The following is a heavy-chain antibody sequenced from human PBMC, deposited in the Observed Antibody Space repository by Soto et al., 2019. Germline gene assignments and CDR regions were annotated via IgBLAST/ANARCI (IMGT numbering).Heavy chain of an antibody. D-gene: IGHD6-19*01. CDR2: IYYSGNT. V-gene: IGHV4-59*13. J-gene: IGHJ4*02. CDR3: ARETRRVKQWLGAFDY. CDR1: GDSISSNY. Sequence: SETLSLTCSVSGDSISSNYWTWIRQPPGKGLEWIGNIYYSGNTNYNPSLKSRVTISVDTSKNQFSLRLTSVTAADTAVYFCARETRRVKQWLGAFDYWGQGILLTVSS.